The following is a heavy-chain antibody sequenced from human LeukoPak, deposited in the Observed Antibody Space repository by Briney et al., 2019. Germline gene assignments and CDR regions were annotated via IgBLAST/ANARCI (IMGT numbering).Heavy chain of an antibody. CDR3: ARSQPYVSGSYYISPVDY. D-gene: IGHD3-10*01. V-gene: IGHV1-18*01. J-gene: IGHJ4*02. Sequence: EASVKVSCKASGYTFTSYGISWVRQAPGQGLEWMGWISAYNGNTNYAQKFQGRVTMTTDTSTSTAFMELRSLRSDDTAVYYCARSQPYVSGSYYISPVDYWGQGTLVTVSS. CDR1: GYTFTSYG. CDR2: ISAYNGNT.